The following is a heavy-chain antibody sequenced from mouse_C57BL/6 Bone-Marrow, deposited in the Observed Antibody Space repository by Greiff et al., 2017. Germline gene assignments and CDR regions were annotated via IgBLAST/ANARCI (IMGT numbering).Heavy chain of an antibody. CDR2: IHPNSGST. V-gene: IGHV1-64*01. CDR1: GYTFTSYW. J-gene: IGHJ2*01. D-gene: IGHD1-1*01. Sequence: VQLQQPGAELVKPGASVKLSCKASGYTFTSYWMHWVKQRPGQGLEWIGMIHPNSGSTNYNEKFKSKATLTVDKSSSTAYMQLSSLTSEDSAVYYCARVYGSRGGDYWGQGTTLTVSS. CDR3: ARVYGSRGGDY.